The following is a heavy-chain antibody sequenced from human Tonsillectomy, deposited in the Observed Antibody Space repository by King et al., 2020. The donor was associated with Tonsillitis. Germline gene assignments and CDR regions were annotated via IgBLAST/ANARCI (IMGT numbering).Heavy chain of an antibody. CDR2: IKTKDQGGAI. V-gene: IGHV3-15*01. CDR1: GFTFSDAW. J-gene: IGHJ4*02. CDR3: TRRISL. Sequence: VQLVESGGGLVKPGGSLRLSCATSGFTFSDAWMSWVRQPPGKGLEWVGRIKTKDQGGAIDYATAVEGRFSISRDDSKNTLYLQMTNLQPEDTAVYYCTRRISLGGQGTLVTVSS.